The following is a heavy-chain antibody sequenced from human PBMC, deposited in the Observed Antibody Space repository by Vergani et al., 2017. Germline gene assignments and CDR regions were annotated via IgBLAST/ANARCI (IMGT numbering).Heavy chain of an antibody. J-gene: IGHJ4*02. CDR1: GGSISSYY. V-gene: IGHV4-59*01. D-gene: IGHD4-23*01. CDR2: IYYSGST. Sequence: QVQLQESGPGLVKPSETLSLTCTVSGGSISSYYWSWIRQPPGKGLEWIGYIYYSGSTNYNPSLKSRVTISVDTSKNQFSLKLSSVTAADTAVYYCARGYGGNPAADYWGRGTLVTVSS. CDR3: ARGYGGNPAADY.